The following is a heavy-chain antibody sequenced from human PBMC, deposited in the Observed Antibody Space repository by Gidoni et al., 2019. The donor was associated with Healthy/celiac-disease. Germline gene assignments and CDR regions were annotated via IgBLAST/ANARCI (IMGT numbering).Heavy chain of an antibody. CDR2: ISVSGGST. CDR3: AKTMVRGVIHYYYYGMDV. V-gene: IGHV3-23*01. CDR1: GFTFISYA. Sequence: EVQLLESGGGLVQPGGSLRLSCAASGFTFISYAMRWVRQAQGKGLEWVSAISVSGGSTYYADSVKGRFTISRDNSKNTLYLQMNSLRAEDTAVYYCAKTMVRGVIHYYYYGMDVWGQGTTVTVSS. J-gene: IGHJ6*02. D-gene: IGHD3-10*01.